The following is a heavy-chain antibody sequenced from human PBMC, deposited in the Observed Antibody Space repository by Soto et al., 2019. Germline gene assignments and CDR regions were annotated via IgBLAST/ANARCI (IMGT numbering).Heavy chain of an antibody. CDR3: ARDSITIFGVETRQDV. CDR1: GGSFSGYY. D-gene: IGHD3-3*01. V-gene: IGHV4-34*01. CDR2: INHSGST. J-gene: IGHJ6*02. Sequence: PSETLSLTCAVYGGSFSGYYGSWIRQPPGKGLEWIGEINHSGSTNYNPSLKSRVTISVDTSKNQFSLKLSSVTAADTAVYYCARDSITIFGVETRQDVWGQGTTVTVS.